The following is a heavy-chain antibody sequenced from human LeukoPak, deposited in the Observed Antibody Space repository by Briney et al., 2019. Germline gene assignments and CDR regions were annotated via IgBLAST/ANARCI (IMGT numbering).Heavy chain of an antibody. CDR3: ARETQLWSPFDY. J-gene: IGHJ4*02. D-gene: IGHD5-18*01. Sequence: GASVKVSCKASGYTFTSYDINWVRQAPGQGLEWMGWISAYNGNTNYAQKLQGRVTMTTDTSTSTAYMELRSLRSDDTAVYYCARETQLWSPFDYWGQGTLVTVSS. CDR1: GYTFTSYD. CDR2: ISAYNGNT. V-gene: IGHV1-18*01.